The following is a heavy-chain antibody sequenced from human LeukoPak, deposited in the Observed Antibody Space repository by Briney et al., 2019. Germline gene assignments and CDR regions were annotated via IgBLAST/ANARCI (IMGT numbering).Heavy chain of an antibody. CDR3: AREDIVVVPAANYYYYGMDV. J-gene: IGHJ6*02. D-gene: IGHD2-2*01. CDR2: IIPTFGTA. V-gene: IGHV1-69*13. CDR1: GGTFSSYA. Sequence: SVKVSCKASGGTFSSYAISWVRQAPGQGLEWMGGIIPTFGTANYAQKFQGRVTITADESTSTAYMELSSLRSEDTAVYYCAREDIVVVPAANYYYYGMDVWGQGTTVTVSS.